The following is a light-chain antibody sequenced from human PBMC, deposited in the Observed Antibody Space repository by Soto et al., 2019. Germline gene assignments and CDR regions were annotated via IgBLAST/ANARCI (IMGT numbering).Light chain of an antibody. Sequence: LNTPASVNGSHGRSITIPCTGKSSDVAGYNYFSWYQQHTGKAAKLMSYDVSHRSSGVSNRFSGSKSEHTASLTISGFQAEDEADYYCSSYTSSSTPFVFGTRTKVTV. J-gene: IGLJ1*01. CDR1: SSDVAGYNY. CDR3: SSYTSSSTPFV. CDR2: DVS. V-gene: IGLV2-14*01.